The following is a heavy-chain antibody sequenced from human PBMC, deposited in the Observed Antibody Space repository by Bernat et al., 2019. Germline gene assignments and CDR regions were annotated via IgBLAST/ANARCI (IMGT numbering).Heavy chain of an antibody. J-gene: IGHJ4*02. V-gene: IGHV4-31*03. Sequence: QVQLQESGPGLVKPSQTLSLTCTVSGGSISSGGYYWSWIRQHPGKGLEWIGYIYYSGSTYYNPSLKSRVTISVDTSKNQFSLKLSSVTAADTGVYYCARGIVATGYYFDYWGQGTLVTVSS. CDR3: ARGIVATGYYFDY. D-gene: IGHD5-12*01. CDR1: GGSISSGGYY. CDR2: IYYSGST.